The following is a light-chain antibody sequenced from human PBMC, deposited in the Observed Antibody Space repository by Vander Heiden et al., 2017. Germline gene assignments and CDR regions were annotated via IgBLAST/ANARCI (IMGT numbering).Light chain of an antibody. J-gene: IGLJ2*01. Sequence: SYELTLPPSVSVSPGQPASITCSGDKLGDKYACWYQQKPGQSPVLVIYQDSKRPSGIPERFSGSSSGNTATLTISGTQAMDEADYYCQAWDSSNVVFGGGTKLTVL. CDR2: QDS. CDR3: QAWDSSNVV. CDR1: KLGDKY. V-gene: IGLV3-1*01.